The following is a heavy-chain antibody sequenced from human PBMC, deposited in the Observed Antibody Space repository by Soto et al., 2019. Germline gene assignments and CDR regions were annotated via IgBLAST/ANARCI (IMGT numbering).Heavy chain of an antibody. V-gene: IGHV4-39*01. CDR1: GGSISSSSYY. CDR3: ARLHGDAFDI. CDR2: IYYSGST. J-gene: IGHJ3*02. Sequence: QLQLQESGPGLVKPSETLSLTCTVSGGSISSSSYYWGWIRQPPGKGLEWIGSIYYSGSTYYNPSLKSRVTISVDTSKNQFSLKLSSVTAADMAVYYCARLHGDAFDIWGQGTMVTVSS.